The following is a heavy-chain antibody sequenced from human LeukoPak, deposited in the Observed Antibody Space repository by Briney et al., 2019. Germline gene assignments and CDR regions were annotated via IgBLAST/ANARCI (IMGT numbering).Heavy chain of an antibody. CDR2: IKQDGSEK. Sequence: GGSLRLSCAASGFTFSTYWMSCVRQAPGKGLEWVANIKQDGSEKYYVDSVKGRFTISRDNAKNSLYLQMNSPRAEDTAVYYCAKVPWYDSSGLLGDYWGQGTLVTVSS. CDR1: GFTFSTYW. D-gene: IGHD3-22*01. V-gene: IGHV3-7*01. J-gene: IGHJ4*02. CDR3: AKVPWYDSSGLLGDY.